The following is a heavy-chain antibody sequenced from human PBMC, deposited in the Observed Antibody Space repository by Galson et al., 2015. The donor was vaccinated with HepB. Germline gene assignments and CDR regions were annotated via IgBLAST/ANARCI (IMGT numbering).Heavy chain of an antibody. CDR1: GFTFSSYW. J-gene: IGHJ4*02. D-gene: IGHD2-15*01. Sequence: SLRLSCAASGFTFSSYWMHWVRQAPGKGLVWVSRINSDGSSTSYADSVKGRFTISRDNAKNTLYPQMNSLRAEDTAVYYCARGLRNCSGAAGYWGQGTLVTVSS. CDR3: ARGLRNCSGAAGY. V-gene: IGHV3-74*01. CDR2: INSDGSST.